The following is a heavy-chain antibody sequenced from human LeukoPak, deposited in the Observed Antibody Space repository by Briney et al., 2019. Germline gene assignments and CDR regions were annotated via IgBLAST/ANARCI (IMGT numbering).Heavy chain of an antibody. CDR3: ARARGSYYYYYYMDV. J-gene: IGHJ6*03. CDR2: IYYTGNT. D-gene: IGHD6-6*01. V-gene: IGHV4-59*01. Sequence: PSETLSLTCTVSGGSIRYYYWNWIRQPPGKGLEWVGYIYYTGNTNYNPSLKSRVTISVDTSKNQFSLKLSSVTAADTVVYYCARARGSYYYYYYMDVWGKGTTVTVSS. CDR1: GGSIRYYY.